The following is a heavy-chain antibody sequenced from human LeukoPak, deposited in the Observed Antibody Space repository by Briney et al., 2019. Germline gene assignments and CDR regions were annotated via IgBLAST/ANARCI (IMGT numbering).Heavy chain of an antibody. CDR3: ARRSGVAVAGAFDY. V-gene: IGHV3-7*03. D-gene: IGHD6-19*01. CDR2: IKQDGSEK. Sequence: GGSLRLSCAASGFTFSSYWMSWVRQAPGKGLEWVANIKQDGSEKYYVDSVKGRFTISRDNSKNTLYLQMNSLRAEDTAVYFCARRSGVAVAGAFDYWGQGTLVTVSS. CDR1: GFTFSSYW. J-gene: IGHJ4*02.